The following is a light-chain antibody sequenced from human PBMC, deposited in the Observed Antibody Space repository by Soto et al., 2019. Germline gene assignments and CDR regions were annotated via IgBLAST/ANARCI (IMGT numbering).Light chain of an antibody. V-gene: IGLV2-14*01. CDR2: DVS. CDR3: CSYTRSGTLI. J-gene: IGLJ1*01. Sequence: QSVLTQPASVSGSPGQSITISCVGTSSDIGDYNYVSWYRQHPGKVPKVIIYDVSNRPSGVSYRFSGTKSGNTASLTVSGLQAEDEADYYCCSYTRSGTLIFGTGTKVTVL. CDR1: SSDIGDYNY.